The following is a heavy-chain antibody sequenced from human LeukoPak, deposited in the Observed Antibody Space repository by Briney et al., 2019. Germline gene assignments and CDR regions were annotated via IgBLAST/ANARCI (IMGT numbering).Heavy chain of an antibody. CDR1: GFTFSSYT. V-gene: IGHV3-30*04. D-gene: IGHD3-10*01. Sequence: GGSLRLSCAASGFTFSSYTMNWVRQAPGKGLEWVAVIFYDGSIQYYADSVRGRFTISRDNSKNTLYLQMNSLRGEDTAVYYCARVGDYGSGFDYWGQGTLVTVSS. CDR3: ARVGDYGSGFDY. J-gene: IGHJ4*02. CDR2: IFYDGSIQ.